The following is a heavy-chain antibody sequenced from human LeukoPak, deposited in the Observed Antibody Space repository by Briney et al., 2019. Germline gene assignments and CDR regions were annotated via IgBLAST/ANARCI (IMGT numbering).Heavy chain of an antibody. J-gene: IGHJ4*02. CDR2: ISGSGTTM. V-gene: IGHV3-48*03. CDR1: GFTFSSYE. Sequence: GGSLRLSCVASGFTFSSYEMNRLRQSPGKGLEWVSYISGSGTTMYYADSVKGRFTVSRDNAKNSLYLQMNGLRAEDTAVYYCARSVQWLPYWGQGTLVTVSS. D-gene: IGHD6-19*01. CDR3: ARSVQWLPY.